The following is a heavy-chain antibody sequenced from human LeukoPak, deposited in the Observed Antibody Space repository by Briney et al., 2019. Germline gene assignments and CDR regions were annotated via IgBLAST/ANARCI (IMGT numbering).Heavy chain of an antibody. V-gene: IGHV3-48*01. CDR3: ARGATVVTPDFDY. CDR2: ISSSSSTI. Sequence: GSLRLSCAASGFTFSSYEMNWVRQAPGKGLEWVSYISSSSSTIYYADSVKGRFTISRDNAKNSLYLQMNSLRAEDTAVYYCARGATVVTPDFDYWGQGTLVTVSS. CDR1: GFTFSSYE. J-gene: IGHJ4*02. D-gene: IGHD4-23*01.